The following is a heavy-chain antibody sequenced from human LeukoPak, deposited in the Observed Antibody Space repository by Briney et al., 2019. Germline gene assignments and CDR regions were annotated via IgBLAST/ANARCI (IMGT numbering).Heavy chain of an antibody. V-gene: IGHV4-59*01. CDR1: GGSISSYY. CDR2: IYHSGST. J-gene: IGHJ5*02. CDR3: ARVPWFDP. Sequence: SETLSLTCTVSGGSISSYYWSWIRQPPGKGLEWIGYIYHSGSTNYNPSLKSRVTISVDTSKNQFSLKLSSVTAADTAVYYCARVPWFDPWGQGTLVTVSS.